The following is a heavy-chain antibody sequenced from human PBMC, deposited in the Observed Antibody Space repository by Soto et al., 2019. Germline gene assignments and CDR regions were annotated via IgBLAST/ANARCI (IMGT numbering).Heavy chain of an antibody. CDR3: ATYQPPEFDP. J-gene: IGHJ5*02. Sequence: SETLSLTCSVSGASIGSGDDYWTWIRQSPGKGLEWIGYISDSGSTFYNPSLRSRLTIALDTSKNHFSLKLNSVTAADTAVYYCATYQPPEFDPRGQVLTATVSS. CDR1: GASIGSGDDY. V-gene: IGHV4-30-4*08. D-gene: IGHD2-2*01. CDR2: ISDSGST.